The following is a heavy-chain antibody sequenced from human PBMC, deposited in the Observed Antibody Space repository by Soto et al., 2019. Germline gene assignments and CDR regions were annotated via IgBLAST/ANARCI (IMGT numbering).Heavy chain of an antibody. Sequence: QVLLVQSGAEVKTPGASVKVSCKTSGYTFTSYIIHWVRQAPGQGLEWVGLIKPSGGGTNYAQNFHGRVTVTRDTSTTTVYMELKRRTYEDTVVYYCGRGRTRDFWSGYSPVDIWGQGTLVSVS. J-gene: IGHJ3*02. CDR1: GYTFTSYI. D-gene: IGHD3-3*01. V-gene: IGHV1-46*01. CDR2: IKPSGGGT. CDR3: GRGRTRDFWSGYSPVDI.